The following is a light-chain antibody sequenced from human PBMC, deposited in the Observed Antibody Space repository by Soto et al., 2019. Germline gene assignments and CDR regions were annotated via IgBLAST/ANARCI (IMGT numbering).Light chain of an antibody. Sequence: DIQMTQSPSSLSASVGDRVTITCRASQSISGFLNWYQVKPGKPPRLLIYIASNLQSGVPSRFSGGGSGAEFTLVITSLQPDDSATYYCQQTSNTPWTFGQGTRVEIK. J-gene: IGKJ1*01. CDR1: QSISGF. V-gene: IGKV1-39*01. CDR3: QQTSNTPWT. CDR2: IAS.